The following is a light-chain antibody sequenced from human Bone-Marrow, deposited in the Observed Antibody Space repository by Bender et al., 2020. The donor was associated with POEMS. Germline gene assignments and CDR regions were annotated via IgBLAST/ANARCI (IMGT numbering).Light chain of an antibody. Sequence: QSALTQPASVSGSPGQSITISCTGTSSDVGAYVYVSWYQQYPGKAPKLMIYDVRNRPSGVSNRLSGSKSGTSASLAISDIQSEDEGDYYCSSWDDSLSGWVFGGGTKLTVL. CDR2: DVR. CDR3: SSWDDSLSGWV. J-gene: IGLJ3*02. V-gene: IGLV2-14*03. CDR1: SSDVGAYVY.